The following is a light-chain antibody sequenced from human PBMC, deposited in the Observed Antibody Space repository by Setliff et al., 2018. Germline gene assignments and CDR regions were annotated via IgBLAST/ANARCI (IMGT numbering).Light chain of an antibody. J-gene: IGLJ3*02. CDR2: NTD. CDR3: LLHYGNFWV. Sequence: VTQEPSLTVSPGGTVTFTCASSTGAVTTASYPNWFQQIPGQPPRPLIYNTDQKHSWTPARFSGSLLGDKAALTLSGVLPDDESEYYCLLHYGNFWVFGGGTKVTVL. CDR1: TGAVTTASY. V-gene: IGLV7-43*01.